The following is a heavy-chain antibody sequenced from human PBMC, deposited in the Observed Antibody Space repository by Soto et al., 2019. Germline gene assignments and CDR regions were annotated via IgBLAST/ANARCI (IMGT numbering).Heavy chain of an antibody. CDR2: IYYSGST. J-gene: IGHJ4*02. CDR1: GGSISSGGYY. V-gene: IGHV4-31*03. D-gene: IGHD3-10*01. CDR3: ARGPVGVTRLGEFDY. Sequence: QVQLQESGPGLVKPSQTLSLTCTVSGGSISSGGYYWSWIRQHPGKGLEWIGYIYYSGSTYFNPSLKSRVTISVDTSKNQFSLKLSSVTAADTAVYYCARGPVGVTRLGEFDYWGQGTLVTVSS.